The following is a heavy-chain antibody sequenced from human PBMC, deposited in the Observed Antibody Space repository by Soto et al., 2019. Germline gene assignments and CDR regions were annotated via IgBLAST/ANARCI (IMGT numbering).Heavy chain of an antibody. J-gene: IGHJ4*02. V-gene: IGHV4-59*08. D-gene: IGHD6-13*01. CDR1: GGSISSYY. CDR2: IYYSGST. CDR3: ALLNEQYAGT. Sequence: SETLSLTCTVSGGSISSYYWSWIRQPPGKGLEWIGYIYYSGSTNYNPSLKSRVTISVDTSKNRFSLKLSSVTAADTAVYYCALLNEQYAGTWGQGTLVTVSS.